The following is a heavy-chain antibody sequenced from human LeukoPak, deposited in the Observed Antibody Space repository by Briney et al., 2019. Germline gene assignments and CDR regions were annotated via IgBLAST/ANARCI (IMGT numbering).Heavy chain of an antibody. J-gene: IGHJ6*03. Sequence: GGSLRLSCAASGFTFSRNAMSWVRQAPGKGLEWVSGLSDNGLTTYYADSVKGRFTISRDNSKNTLYLQMSSLRAEDTAVYYCAKLPNNYYDYMDVWGKGTTVTVSS. CDR1: GFTFSRNA. V-gene: IGHV3-23*01. CDR3: AKLPNNYYDYMDV. CDR2: LSDNGLTT.